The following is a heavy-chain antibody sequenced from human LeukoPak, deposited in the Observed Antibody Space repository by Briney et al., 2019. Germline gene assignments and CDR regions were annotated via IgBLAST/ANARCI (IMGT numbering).Heavy chain of an antibody. CDR3: ARAGGFTAGMDV. J-gene: IGHJ6*02. Sequence: GGSLRLSCVVSGFTFSQSWMHWVRQVPGKGLVWVSRINTDGRNTIYADSVKGRFTTSRDNAKNTLYLQMNSLRAEDTAVYYCARAGGFTAGMDVWGQGTTVTVSS. D-gene: IGHD3-10*01. V-gene: IGHV3-74*01. CDR2: INTDGRNT. CDR1: GFTFSQSW.